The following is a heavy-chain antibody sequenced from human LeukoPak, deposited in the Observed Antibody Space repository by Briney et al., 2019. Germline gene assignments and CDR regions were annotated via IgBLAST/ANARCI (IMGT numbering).Heavy chain of an antibody. CDR3: ARGGLGSCSSTSCSSPFDY. V-gene: IGHV3-20*04. CDR1: GFKFDDYG. J-gene: IGHJ4*02. CDR2: ITWNGGST. D-gene: IGHD2-2*01. Sequence: GGSLRLSCAASGFKFDDYGMTWVRQAPGKGLERVSGITWNGGSTGYADSVKGRFTISRDNAKNSLYLQMNSLRAEDTALYYCARGGLGSCSSTSCSSPFDYWGQGTLVTVSS.